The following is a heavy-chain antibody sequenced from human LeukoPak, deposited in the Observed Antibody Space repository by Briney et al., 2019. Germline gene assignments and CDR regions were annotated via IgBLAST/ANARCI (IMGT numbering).Heavy chain of an antibody. D-gene: IGHD7-27*01. CDR1: GFTFSDYY. CDR2: ISSSGSTI. Sequence: GGSLRLSCAASGFTFSDYYTSWIRQAPGKGLEWVSYISSSGSTIYYADSVKGRFTISRDNAKNSLYLQMNSLRAEDTAVYYCARDSHWGVPFDYWGQGTLVTVSS. V-gene: IGHV3-11*04. J-gene: IGHJ4*02. CDR3: ARDSHWGVPFDY.